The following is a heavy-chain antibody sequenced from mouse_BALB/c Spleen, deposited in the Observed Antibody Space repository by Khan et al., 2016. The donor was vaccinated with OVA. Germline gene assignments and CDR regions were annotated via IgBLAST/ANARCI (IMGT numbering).Heavy chain of an antibody. CDR1: GFNIRHYY. Sequence: EVQLQQSGADLVRSGASVKLSCIASGFNIRHYYLHWVKQRPEQGLEWIGWIDPDNGDTEYDPKFQGKATMTADTSSKTDYLQLSSLTSEVTAVYYCTTGWGYAMDYWGQGTSVTVSS. CDR2: IDPDNGDT. V-gene: IGHV14-4*02. CDR3: TTGWGYAMDY. J-gene: IGHJ4*01. D-gene: IGHD4-1*01.